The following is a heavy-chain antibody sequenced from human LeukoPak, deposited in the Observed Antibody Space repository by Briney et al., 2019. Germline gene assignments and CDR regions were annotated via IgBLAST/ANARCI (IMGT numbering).Heavy chain of an antibody. CDR1: GGSISSYY. D-gene: IGHD2-15*01. V-gene: IGHV4-59*12. Sequence: PSETLSLTCTVSGGSISSYYWSWIRQPPGKGLEWIGYIYYSGSTNYNPSLKSRVTMSVDTSKNQFSLKLSSVTAADTAVYYCARRSRGGLYFDYWGQGTLVTVSS. CDR2: IYYSGST. J-gene: IGHJ4*02. CDR3: ARRSRGGLYFDY.